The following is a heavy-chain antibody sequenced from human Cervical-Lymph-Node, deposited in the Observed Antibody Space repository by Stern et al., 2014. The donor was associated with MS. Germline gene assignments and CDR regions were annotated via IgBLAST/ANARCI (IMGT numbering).Heavy chain of an antibody. CDR3: ARSSFSNSSLFDY. V-gene: IGHV1-18*01. CDR1: GYTFTDYG. J-gene: IGHJ4*02. CDR2: SGAYNGNR. Sequence: VQLVQSGAEVRKPGTSVKVSCKASGYTFTDYGMTWVRQAPGQGLEWMGWSGAYNGNRNYAQMLQGRVTMTTDKSTSTAYMELRSLNSDDTAICFCARSSFSNSSLFDYWGQGTLLTVSS. D-gene: IGHD6-6*01.